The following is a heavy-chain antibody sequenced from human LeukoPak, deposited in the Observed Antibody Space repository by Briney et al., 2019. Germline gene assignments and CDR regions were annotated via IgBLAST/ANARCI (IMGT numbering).Heavy chain of an antibody. J-gene: IGHJ4*02. CDR3: ATGREDSSGYVLWRRFDY. Sequence: SETLSLTCTVSGGSISSGGYYWSWIRQHPGKGLEWIGYIYYSGSTNYNPSLKSRVTISVDTSKNQFSLKLSSVTAADTAVYYCATGREDSSGYVLWRRFDYWGQGTLVTVSS. V-gene: IGHV4-61*08. CDR1: GGSISSGGYY. D-gene: IGHD3-22*01. CDR2: IYYSGST.